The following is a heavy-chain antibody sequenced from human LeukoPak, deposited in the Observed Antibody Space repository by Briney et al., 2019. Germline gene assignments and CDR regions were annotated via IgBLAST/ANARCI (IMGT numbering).Heavy chain of an antibody. CDR1: RFTFSNYW. J-gene: IGHJ4*02. Sequence: PGGSLRLSCAASRFTFSNYWMSWVRQAPGKGLEWVANINQGGSEKFYVDSVKGRFTISRDNAKNSLYLQMNSLRAEDTAVYYCARDAFASGSYNPFDNWGQGTLVTVSS. CDR3: ARDAFASGSYNPFDN. CDR2: INQGGSEK. V-gene: IGHV3-7*01. D-gene: IGHD3-10*01.